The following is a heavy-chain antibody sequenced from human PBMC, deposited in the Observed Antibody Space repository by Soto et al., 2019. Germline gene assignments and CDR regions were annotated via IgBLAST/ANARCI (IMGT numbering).Heavy chain of an antibody. V-gene: IGHV1-69*12. Sequence: QVQLVQSGAEVKKPGSSVKVSCKASGGTFTSYAISWVRQAPGQGLEWMGGISPIFGTANYAQQFQGRVTITADEAKSTAYMELSSLRSEDTALYYCATHHYCISTSCYGLDWFDPWGQGTQVTFSS. CDR3: ATHHYCISTSCYGLDWFDP. J-gene: IGHJ5*02. CDR2: ISPIFGTA. CDR1: GGTFTSYA. D-gene: IGHD2-2*01.